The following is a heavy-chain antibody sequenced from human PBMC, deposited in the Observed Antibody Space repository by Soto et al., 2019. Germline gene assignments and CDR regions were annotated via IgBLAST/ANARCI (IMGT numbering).Heavy chain of an antibody. CDR3: ARGGGLLWFGELTRGYNYYYMDV. D-gene: IGHD3-10*01. Sequence: ASVKVSCKASGYTFTSYAMHWVRQAPGQRLEWMGWINAGNGNTKYSQKFQGRVTITRDTSASTAYMELSSLRSEDTAVYYCARGGGLLWFGELTRGYNYYYMDVWGKGTTVTVPS. V-gene: IGHV1-3*01. J-gene: IGHJ6*03. CDR1: GYTFTSYA. CDR2: INAGNGNT.